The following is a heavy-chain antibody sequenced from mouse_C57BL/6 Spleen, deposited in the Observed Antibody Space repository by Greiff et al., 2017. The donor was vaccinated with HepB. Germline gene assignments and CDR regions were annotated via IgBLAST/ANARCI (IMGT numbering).Heavy chain of an antibody. D-gene: IGHD1-1*01. CDR3: AGITTVVAWYFDV. CDR2: ISGGGGNT. CDR1: GFTFSSYT. V-gene: IGHV5-9*01. J-gene: IGHJ1*03. Sequence: EVKVVESGGGLVKPGGSLKLSCAASGFTFSSYTMSWVRQTPEKRLEWVATISGGGGNTYYPDSVKGRFTISRDNAKNTLYLQMSSLRSEDTALYYCAGITTVVAWYFDVWGTGTTVTVSS.